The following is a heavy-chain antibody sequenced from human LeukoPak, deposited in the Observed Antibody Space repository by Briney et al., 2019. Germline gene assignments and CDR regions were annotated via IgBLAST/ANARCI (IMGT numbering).Heavy chain of an antibody. D-gene: IGHD3-16*02. CDR3: ARDQNHAWGSYRYFRAAQGDYMDV. CDR2: IYYSGST. CDR1: GYSIYSGYY. J-gene: IGHJ6*03. V-gene: IGHV4-38-2*02. Sequence: SETLSLTCSVSGYSIYSGYYWGWIRQPPGKGLEWIGSIYYSGSTYYNPSLKSRVTISVDTSKNQFSLNLSSVTAADTAVYYCARDQNHAWGSYRYFRAAQGDYMDVWGKGTTVTVSS.